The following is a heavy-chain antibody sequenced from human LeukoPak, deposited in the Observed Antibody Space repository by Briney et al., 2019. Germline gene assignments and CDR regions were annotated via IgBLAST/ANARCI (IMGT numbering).Heavy chain of an antibody. D-gene: IGHD3-3*01. CDR3: ARVSFTIFGVVYNAFDI. CDR2: ISAYNGNT. J-gene: IGHJ3*02. V-gene: IGHV1-18*01. Sequence: ASVKVSCKASGYTFTSYGISWVRQAPGQGLEWMGWISAYNGNTNYAQKLQGRVTMTTDTSTSTAYMELRSLRSDDTAVYYCARVSFTIFGVVYNAFDIWGQGTMVTVSS. CDR1: GYTFTSYG.